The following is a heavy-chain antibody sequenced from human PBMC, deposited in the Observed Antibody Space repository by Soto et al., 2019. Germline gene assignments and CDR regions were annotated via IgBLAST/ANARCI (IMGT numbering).Heavy chain of an antibody. CDR3: ARGGYYDSSGSRNYHYYGMNV. Sequence: SVKVSCKASGGAISIYAISWVRQAPGQGLEWMGGIIPIFGTANYAQKFQGRVTITADESTSTAYMEVRSLRSDDTAVYYCARGGYYDSSGSRNYHYYGMNVWGQGTTVTVSS. J-gene: IGHJ6*02. CDR2: IIPIFGTA. V-gene: IGHV1-69*13. CDR1: GGAISIYA. D-gene: IGHD3-22*01.